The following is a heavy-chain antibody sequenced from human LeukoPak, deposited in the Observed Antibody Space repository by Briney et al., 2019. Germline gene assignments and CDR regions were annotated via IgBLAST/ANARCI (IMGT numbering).Heavy chain of an antibody. D-gene: IGHD5-18*01. Sequence: SETLSLTCTVSGGSITTYYWSWIRQSPGKGLEWIGYIYPGGTTSYNPSLTSRVTISLDRSRSQFSLKLSSVTAADTAVYYCAREGLYSYGYYYYYMDVWGKGTTVTVSS. CDR1: GGSITTYY. V-gene: IGHV4-4*08. CDR2: IYPGGTT. CDR3: AREGLYSYGYYYYYMDV. J-gene: IGHJ6*03.